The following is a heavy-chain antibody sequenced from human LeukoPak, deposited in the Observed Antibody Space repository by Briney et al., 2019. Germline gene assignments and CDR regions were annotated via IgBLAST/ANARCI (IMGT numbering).Heavy chain of an antibody. D-gene: IGHD3-10*01. CDR2: ISHSSNTI. CDR3: ARVSGSGGSYYYYYMDV. J-gene: IGHJ6*03. CDR1: GFTFSGHG. Sequence: GGSLRLSCAASGFTFSGHGMNWVRQAPGKGLKWLPYISHSSNTIYYADSVRGRFTVSRDNPKNSLFLQMNSLRAEDTAVYFCARVSGSGGSYYYYYMDVWGKGTTVTVSS. V-gene: IGHV3-48*04.